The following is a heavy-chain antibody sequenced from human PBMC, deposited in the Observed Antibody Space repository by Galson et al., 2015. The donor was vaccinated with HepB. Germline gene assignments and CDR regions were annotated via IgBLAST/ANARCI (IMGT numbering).Heavy chain of an antibody. Sequence: SLRLSCAASGFTLSDQYMNWIRQAPGKGLEWLSYISDSGSAIYYADSVRGRFTISRDNAKNSLYLQMSSLRAEDTAVYYCARVVLDAFDIWGQGTMVTVSS. CDR2: ISDSGSAI. CDR3: ARVVLDAFDI. CDR1: GFTLSDQY. J-gene: IGHJ3*02. V-gene: IGHV3-11*01.